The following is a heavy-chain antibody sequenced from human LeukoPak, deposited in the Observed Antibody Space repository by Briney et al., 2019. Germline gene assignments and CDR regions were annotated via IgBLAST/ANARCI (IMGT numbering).Heavy chain of an antibody. CDR1: GFTFSSYS. D-gene: IGHD2-15*01. CDR3: ARFHRGWYFDY. CDR2: ISTSSSYI. J-gene: IGHJ4*02. Sequence: GGSLRLSCAASGFTFSSYSMNWVRQAPGKGLEWVSSISTSSSYIYYADSVKGRFSISRDNAKNSLYLQMNSLRAEDTAVYYCARFHRGWYFDYWGQGTLVTVSS. V-gene: IGHV3-21*04.